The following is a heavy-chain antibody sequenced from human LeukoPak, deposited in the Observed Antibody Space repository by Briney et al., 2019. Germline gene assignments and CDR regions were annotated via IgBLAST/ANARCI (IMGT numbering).Heavy chain of an antibody. J-gene: IGHJ4*02. CDR1: GYTFTSYG. Sequence: GASVKVSCKASGYTFTSYGISWVRQAPGQGLEWMRWISAYNGNTNYAQKLQGRVTMTTDTSTSTAYMELRSLRSDDTAVYYCARGLGHAVDTAMVSWGQGTLVTVSS. D-gene: IGHD5-18*01. CDR3: ARGLGHAVDTAMVS. CDR2: ISAYNGNT. V-gene: IGHV1-18*01.